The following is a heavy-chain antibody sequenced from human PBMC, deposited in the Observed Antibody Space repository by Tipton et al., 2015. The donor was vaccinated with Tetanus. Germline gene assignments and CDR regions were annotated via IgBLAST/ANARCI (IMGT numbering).Heavy chain of an antibody. CDR1: GDSMTRYY. D-gene: IGHD3-10*01. V-gene: IGHV4-59*01. Sequence: TLSLTCTVSGDSMTRYYWSWIRQPPGKGLEWISYIFASGSTNYNPSLKSRVTILVDKSKNQLSLKLRSVTAADTAVYFCARDPYYNGGGYFDYWGQGTLVTVSS. J-gene: IGHJ4*02. CDR2: IFASGST. CDR3: ARDPYYNGGGYFDY.